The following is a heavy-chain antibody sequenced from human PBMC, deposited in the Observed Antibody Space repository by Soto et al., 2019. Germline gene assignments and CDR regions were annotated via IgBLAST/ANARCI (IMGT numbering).Heavy chain of an antibody. D-gene: IGHD4-4*01. J-gene: IGHJ6*02. V-gene: IGHV5-51*01. CDR1: GYSFTSYW. Sequence: HGESLKISCKGSGYSFTSYWIGWVRQMPGKGLEWMGIIYPGDSDTRYSPSFQGQVTISADKSISTAYLQWSSLKASDTAIYYCARLVDDYSLSDGMDVWGQGTTVTVSS. CDR2: IYPGDSDT. CDR3: ARLVDDYSLSDGMDV.